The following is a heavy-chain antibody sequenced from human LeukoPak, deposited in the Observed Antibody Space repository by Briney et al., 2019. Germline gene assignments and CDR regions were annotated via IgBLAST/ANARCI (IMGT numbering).Heavy chain of an antibody. D-gene: IGHD2-15*01. CDR2: IIPIFGTA. CDR1: GGSFSIEA. J-gene: IGHJ4*02. V-gene: IGHV1-69*05. Sequence: ASVKVSCXAFGGSFSIEAISWVRQARGQGLEWMGGIIPIFGTANYAQKFQGRVTITTDESTSTAYMEVSSLRSEDTAVYYCGRKAGDCGANSCYSIDYWGQGTLVTVSS. CDR3: GRKAGDCGANSCYSIDY.